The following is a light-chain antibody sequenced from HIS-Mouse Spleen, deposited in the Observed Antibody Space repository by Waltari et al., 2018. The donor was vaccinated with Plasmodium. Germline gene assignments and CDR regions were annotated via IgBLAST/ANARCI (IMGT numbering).Light chain of an antibody. Sequence: EIVMTQPPVTLSVSPGERATLSCRASQSVSSNLAWYQQKPGQAPRLLIYGASTRATGIPARFSGSGSGTEFTLTISSLQSEDFAVYYCQQYNNWSFTFGPGTKVDIK. J-gene: IGKJ3*01. CDR3: QQYNNWSFT. V-gene: IGKV3-15*01. CDR2: GAS. CDR1: QSVSSN.